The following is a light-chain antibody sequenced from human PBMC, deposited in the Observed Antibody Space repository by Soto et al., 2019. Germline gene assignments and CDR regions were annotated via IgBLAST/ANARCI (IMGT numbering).Light chain of an antibody. CDR1: QSISNS. CDR2: KAS. CDR3: QQYNSYSRT. Sequence: DIQMTQSPSTLSASVGDRVTITCRASQSISNSLAWYQQKPGKAPKFLIYKASNLETGVPSRFSGSGSGTEFTLTISSLQPDDFATYYCQQYNSYSRTFGQGTKVEIK. V-gene: IGKV1-5*03. J-gene: IGKJ1*01.